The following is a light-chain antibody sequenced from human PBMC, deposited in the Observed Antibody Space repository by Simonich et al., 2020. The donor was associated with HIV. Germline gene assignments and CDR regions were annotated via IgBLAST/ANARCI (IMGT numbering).Light chain of an antibody. CDR3: QQYNNWPLF. CDR2: GAS. CDR1: QSVTSN. J-gene: IGKJ2*01. V-gene: IGKV3-15*01. Sequence: EIVMTQSPATLSVSPGERATLSCRASQSVTSNLAWYQQKPGQAPRLLIYGASTRATGIPARFSGSGSGTEFTLTISNLQSEDFGVYYCQQYNNWPLFFGQGTKLEIK.